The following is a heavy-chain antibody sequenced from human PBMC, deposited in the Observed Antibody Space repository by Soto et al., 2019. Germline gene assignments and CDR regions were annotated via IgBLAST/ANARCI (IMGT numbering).Heavy chain of an antibody. CDR2: VSRTGNYI. Sequence: GGSLRLSCEASGFTFSNYGMNWVRQAPGKGLEWVSSVSRTGNYIYYADSVKGRFTISRDNAKNSQYLQMNDLRAEDTAVYYCARAPPNFYYYGMDVWGQGTTVTVSS. CDR3: ARAPPNFYYYGMDV. CDR1: GFTFSNYG. J-gene: IGHJ6*02. V-gene: IGHV3-21*01.